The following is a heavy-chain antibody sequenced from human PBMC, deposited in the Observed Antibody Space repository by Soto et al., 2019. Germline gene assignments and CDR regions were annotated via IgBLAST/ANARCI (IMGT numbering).Heavy chain of an antibody. CDR1: GYTFTSHD. Sequence: QVQLVQSGAEVKKPGASVKVSCKASGYTFTSHDINWMRQATGQGLEWMGWMSPNSGHTNYAQKFQGRVTMTRDTSISTAYMELTSLRSEDTAIYYCASDMSTTWGQGTLVTVSS. J-gene: IGHJ5*02. CDR2: MSPNSGHT. V-gene: IGHV1-8*01. D-gene: IGHD2-2*01. CDR3: ASDMSTT.